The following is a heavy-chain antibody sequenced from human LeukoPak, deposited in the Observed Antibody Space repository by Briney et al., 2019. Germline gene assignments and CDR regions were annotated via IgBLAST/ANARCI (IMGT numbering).Heavy chain of an antibody. CDR2: ITTRSDYT. CDR1: GFTFDSYR. D-gene: IGHD3-9*01. CDR3: ARGGTGSENDY. J-gene: IGHJ4*02. V-gene: IGHV3-21*01. Sequence: GGSLRLSCAASGFTFDSYRMTWVRQAPWKWREWISSITTRSDYTYYTDSVEGRFTISRDDAKNSLYLQMNSLRVEDTAVYYCARGGTGSENDYWGQGILVTVSS.